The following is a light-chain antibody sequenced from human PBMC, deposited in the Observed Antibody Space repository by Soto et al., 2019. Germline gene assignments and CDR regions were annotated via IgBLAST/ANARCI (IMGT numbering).Light chain of an antibody. J-gene: IGLJ2*01. Sequence: QAVVTQEPSLTVSQGVSFTLTCVSSTGAVTSGHYPSWFQQKPGQAPRTLIYDTSNTHSWTPARFSGSLLGGKAALTLSGAQPEDEAEYYCILVYRGGVVFGGGTKLTVL. CDR3: ILVYRGGVV. V-gene: IGLV7-46*01. CDR2: DTS. CDR1: TGAVTSGHY.